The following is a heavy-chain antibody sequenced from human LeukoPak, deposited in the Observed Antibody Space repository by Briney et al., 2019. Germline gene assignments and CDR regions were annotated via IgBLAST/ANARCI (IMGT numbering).Heavy chain of an antibody. J-gene: IGHJ6*02. CDR2: INPNTGGT. V-gene: IGHV1-2*06. Sequence: ASVTVSCKASGYTFTDYYMHWVRQAPGQGLEWVGRINPNTGGTNYAQRFQGRVTLTRDTSITTAYMELSSLRSDDTAIYYCACLYQWQVSYYSHGMDVWGQGTTVTVSS. CDR3: ACLYQWQVSYYSHGMDV. CDR1: GYTFTDYY. D-gene: IGHD6-19*01.